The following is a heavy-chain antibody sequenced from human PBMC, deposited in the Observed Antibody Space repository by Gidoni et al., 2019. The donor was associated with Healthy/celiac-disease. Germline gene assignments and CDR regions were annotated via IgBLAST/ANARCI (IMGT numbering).Heavy chain of an antibody. CDR3: AARITMVRGAMSDY. Sequence: QVQLVQSGAAVKKPGSSVKVSCKASGGTFSSYTISWVRQAPGQGLEWMGRIIPILGIANYAQKFQGRVTITADKSTSTAYMELSSLRSEDTAVYYCAARITMVRGAMSDYWGQGTLVTVSS. D-gene: IGHD3-10*01. V-gene: IGHV1-69*02. CDR2: IIPILGIA. J-gene: IGHJ4*02. CDR1: GGTFSSYT.